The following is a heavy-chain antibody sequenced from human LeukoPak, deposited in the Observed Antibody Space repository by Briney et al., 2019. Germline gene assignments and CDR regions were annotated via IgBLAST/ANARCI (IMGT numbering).Heavy chain of an antibody. Sequence: ASVKVSCMASGYTFTSYYVHWVRQAPGQGLEWMGIINPNGGSTNYAQKFQGRVTMTRDTSTSTVYMELSSLRSEDTAVYYCARDDITAAAGYWGQGTLVTVSS. J-gene: IGHJ4*02. CDR2: INPNGGST. CDR3: ARDDITAAAGY. D-gene: IGHD6-25*01. V-gene: IGHV1-46*01. CDR1: GYTFTSYY.